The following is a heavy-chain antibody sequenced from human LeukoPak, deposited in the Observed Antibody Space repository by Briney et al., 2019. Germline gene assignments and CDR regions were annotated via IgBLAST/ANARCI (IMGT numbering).Heavy chain of an antibody. CDR2: ISSSSSTI. J-gene: IGHJ6*02. CDR1: GFTFSSYS. CDR3: ARESLYPMDV. Sequence: PGGSLRLSCAASGFTFSSYSMNWVRQAPGKGLEWVSYISSSSSTIYYADSVKGRFTFSRDNAKNSLYLQMNGLRAEDTAVYYCARESLYPMDVWGQGTTVTVSS. D-gene: IGHD5/OR15-5a*01. V-gene: IGHV3-48*01.